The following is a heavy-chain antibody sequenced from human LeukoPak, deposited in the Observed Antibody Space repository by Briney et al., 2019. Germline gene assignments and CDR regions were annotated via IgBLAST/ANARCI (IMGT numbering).Heavy chain of an antibody. CDR3: ARNGLVDVSGAYFSLFGH. Sequence: GGSLRLSCAASGFTFSTYAMSWVRQAPGKGLEWVSAITGNSDSTSYADSVKGRFTISRDNSKNTLYLQMNSLRAEDTAVYYCARNGLVDVSGAYFSLFGHWGQGSLVTVSS. CDR1: GFTFSTYA. V-gene: IGHV3-23*01. J-gene: IGHJ4*02. D-gene: IGHD3-10*01. CDR2: ITGNSDST.